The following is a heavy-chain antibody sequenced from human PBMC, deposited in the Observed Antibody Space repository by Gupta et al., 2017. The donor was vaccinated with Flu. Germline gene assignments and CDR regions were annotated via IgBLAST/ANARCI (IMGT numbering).Heavy chain of an antibody. D-gene: IGHD3-10*01. Sequence: QVQLVQSGAEVKKPGASVKVSCQASGYTFTGFYFHWVRQGPGQGLEWMGRINPYNGHSDHAQKFQGRVTMTRDTSISTTYMELSSLRSDDTAVYYCARETSDGSGSYYGSWWGQGTLVTVSS. CDR2: INPYNGHS. CDR3: ARETSDGSGSYYGSW. V-gene: IGHV1-2*06. J-gene: IGHJ4*02. CDR1: GYTFTGFY.